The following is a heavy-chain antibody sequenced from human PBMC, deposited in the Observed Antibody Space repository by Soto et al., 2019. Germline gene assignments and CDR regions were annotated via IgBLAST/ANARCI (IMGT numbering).Heavy chain of an antibody. CDR3: ARLRSGSYYTPEYFQH. Sequence: QLQLQESGPGLVKPSETLSVTCTVSGGSISSSSYYWGWIRQPPGKGLEWIGSIYYSGNTYYNPSLNSRVTISVDTSKNQFSLKLSSVTAADTAVYYCARLRSGSYYTPEYFQHWGQGTLVTVSS. CDR1: GGSISSSSYY. CDR2: IYYSGNT. D-gene: IGHD1-26*01. V-gene: IGHV4-39*01. J-gene: IGHJ1*01.